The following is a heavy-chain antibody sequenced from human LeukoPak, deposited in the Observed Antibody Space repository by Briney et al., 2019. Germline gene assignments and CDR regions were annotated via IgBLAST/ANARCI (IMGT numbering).Heavy chain of an antibody. J-gene: IGHJ3*02. D-gene: IGHD1-26*01. CDR3: ARDYLGQVGATPAFDI. V-gene: IGHV1-2*02. CDR2: INPSSGGT. CDR1: GYTFTGYY. Sequence: ASLKVSCKASGYTFTGYYIHWVRQAPGQGLEWMGWINPSSGGTNYAQKFQGRVTMTRDTSTSAAFMELSRLTSDDAAVYYCARDYLGQVGATPAFDIWGQGTMVTVSS.